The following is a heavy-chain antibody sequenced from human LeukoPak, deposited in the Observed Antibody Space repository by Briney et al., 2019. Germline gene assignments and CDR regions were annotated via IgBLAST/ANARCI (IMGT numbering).Heavy chain of an antibody. J-gene: IGHJ6*02. CDR2: IIPILGIA. V-gene: IGHV1-69*04. CDR1: GGTFSSYA. D-gene: IGHD6-19*01. Sequence: ASVKVSCKASGGTFSSYAISWVRQAPGQGLEWMGRIIPILGIANYAQKFQGRVTITADKSTSTAYMELSSLRSEDTAVYYCARDSLSAGPYYYYYGMDVWGQGTTVTVSS. CDR3: ARDSLSAGPYYYYYGMDV.